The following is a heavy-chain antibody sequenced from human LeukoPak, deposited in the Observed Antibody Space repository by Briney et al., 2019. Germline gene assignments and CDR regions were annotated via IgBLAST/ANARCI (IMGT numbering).Heavy chain of an antibody. CDR1: GFTFSSYW. CDR3: ARDLAGPPQEAFDI. V-gene: IGHV3-7*01. CDR2: IKQDGSEK. J-gene: IGHJ3*02. Sequence: PGGSLRLSCAASGFTFSSYWMSWVRQAPGKGLEWVANIKQDGSEKYYVDSVKGRFTISRDNAKNSLYLQMNSLRADDTALYCCARDLAGPPQEAFDIWGQGTMVTVSS.